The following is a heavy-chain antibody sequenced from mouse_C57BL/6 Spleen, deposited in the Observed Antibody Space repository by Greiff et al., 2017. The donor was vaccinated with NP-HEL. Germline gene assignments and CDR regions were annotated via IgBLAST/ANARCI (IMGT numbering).Heavy chain of an antibody. J-gene: IGHJ2*01. D-gene: IGHD2-4*01. CDR3: AKESQDDYDRRDYFDY. Sequence: QVQLKESGAELARPGASVKLSCKASGYTFTSYGISWVKQRTGQGLEWIGEIYPRSGNTYYNEKFKGKATLTADKSSSTAYMELRSLTSEDSAVDLCAKESQDDYDRRDYFDYWGQGTTLTVSS. CDR1: GYTFTSYG. CDR2: IYPRSGNT. V-gene: IGHV1-81*01.